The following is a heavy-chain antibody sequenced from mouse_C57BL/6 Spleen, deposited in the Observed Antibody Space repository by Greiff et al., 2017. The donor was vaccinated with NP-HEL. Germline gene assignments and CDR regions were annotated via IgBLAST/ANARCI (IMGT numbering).Heavy chain of an antibody. CDR1: GYTFTSYW. CDR3: ARSDYGAAMDY. CDR2: IDPSDSYT. V-gene: IGHV1-69*01. J-gene: IGHJ4*01. Sequence: QVQLQQPGAELVMPGASVKLSCKASGYTFTSYWMHWVKQRPGQGLEWIGEIDPSDSYTKYNQKFKGKSTVTVDKSSSTTYMKIISLTSEDSAVYYCARSDYGAAMDYWGQGTSVTVSS. D-gene: IGHD1-1*01.